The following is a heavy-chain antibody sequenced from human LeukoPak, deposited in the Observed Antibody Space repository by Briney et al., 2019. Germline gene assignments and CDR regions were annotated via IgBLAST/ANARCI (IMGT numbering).Heavy chain of an antibody. D-gene: IGHD5-24*01. CDR2: IRSKAYGGTT. CDR1: GFTFSDYA. J-gene: IGHJ4*02. CDR3: TRASGDGYSLNFDY. V-gene: IGHV3-49*04. Sequence: GGSLRLSCTASGFTFSDYAMSWVRQAPGKGLEWVGFIRSKAYGGTTEYAASVKGRFTISRDDSKSIAYLQMNSLKTEDTAVYYCTRASGDGYSLNFDYWGQGTLVTVSS.